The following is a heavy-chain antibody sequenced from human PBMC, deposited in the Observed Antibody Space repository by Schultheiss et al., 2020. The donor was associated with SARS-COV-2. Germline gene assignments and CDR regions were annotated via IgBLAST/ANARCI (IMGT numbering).Heavy chain of an antibody. Sequence: ASVKVSCKASGGTFSSYAISWVRQAPGQGLEWMGWINTDNGNTKYSQKFQGRVTMTTDTSTSTAYMELRSLRSDDTAVYYCARGLPTTVVTPFDYWGQGTLVTVAS. CDR1: GGTFSSYA. V-gene: IGHV1-18*01. CDR2: INTDNGNT. J-gene: IGHJ4*02. CDR3: ARGLPTTVVTPFDY. D-gene: IGHD4-23*01.